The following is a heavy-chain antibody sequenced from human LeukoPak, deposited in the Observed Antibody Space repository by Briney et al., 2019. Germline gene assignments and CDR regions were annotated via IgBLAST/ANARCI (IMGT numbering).Heavy chain of an antibody. CDR3: TGKYYFDSSGYYYADY. CDR2: IYHTGRT. Sequence: SETLSLTCTVSGYSISSAYWGWIRQSPGKGLEWVGSIYHTGRTYYNPSLKSRPTISLDTSKNQFSLKLSSVTAADTAVYYCTGKYYFDSSGYYYADYWGQGTLVTVS. V-gene: IGHV4-38-2*02. CDR1: GYSISSAY. J-gene: IGHJ4*02. D-gene: IGHD3-22*01.